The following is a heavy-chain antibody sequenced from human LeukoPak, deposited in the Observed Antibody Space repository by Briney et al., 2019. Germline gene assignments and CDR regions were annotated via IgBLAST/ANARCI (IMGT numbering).Heavy chain of an antibody. CDR2: ISWNSGSI. J-gene: IGHJ4*02. V-gene: IGHV3-9*01. Sequence: GGSLRLSCAASGFTFDDYAMHWVRQAPGKGLEWVSGISWNSGSIGYADSVKGRFTISRDNAKNSLYLQMNSLRAEDTALYYCAKGGWAAAGYFDYWGQGTLVTVSS. CDR1: GFTFDDYA. CDR3: AKGGWAAAGYFDY. D-gene: IGHD6-13*01.